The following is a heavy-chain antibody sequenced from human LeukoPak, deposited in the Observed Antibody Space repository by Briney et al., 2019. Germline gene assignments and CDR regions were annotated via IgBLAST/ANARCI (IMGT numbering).Heavy chain of an antibody. CDR3: ARDRPGRYCSSTSCYTASPFDP. V-gene: IGHV3-21*01. Sequence: GGSLRLSRAASGFTFSSYSMNWVRQAPGKGLEWVSSISSSSSYIYYADSVKGRFTISRDNAKNSLYLQMNSLRAEDTAVYYCARDRPGRYCSSTSCYTASPFDPWGQGTLVIVSS. CDR2: ISSSSSYI. J-gene: IGHJ5*02. D-gene: IGHD2-2*02. CDR1: GFTFSSYS.